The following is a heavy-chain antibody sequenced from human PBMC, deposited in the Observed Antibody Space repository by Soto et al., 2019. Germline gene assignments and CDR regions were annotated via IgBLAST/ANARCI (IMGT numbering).Heavy chain of an antibody. CDR1: GFTFSSYS. D-gene: IGHD1-26*01. V-gene: IGHV3-21*01. CDR3: ARGGGWEVYYGMDV. CDR2: ISSSSSYI. J-gene: IGHJ6*02. Sequence: EVQLVESGGGLVKPGGSLRLSCAASGFTFSSYSMNWVRQAPGKGLEWVSSISSSSSYIYYADSVKGRFTISRDNAKNSLYLQMNRLRAEDTAVHYCARGGGWEVYYGMDVWGQGTTVTVSS.